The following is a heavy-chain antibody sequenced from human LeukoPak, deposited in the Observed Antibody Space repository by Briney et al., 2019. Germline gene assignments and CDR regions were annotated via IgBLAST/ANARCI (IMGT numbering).Heavy chain of an antibody. Sequence: SETLSLTCTVSGGSIRSSYYYWGWIRQPPGKGLEWIGSIYDSGSTYYNPSLKSRVTISVDTSKNQFSLKLNSVTAADTAVYYCARHYDFWSGYSEYYFDYWGQGTLVTVSS. D-gene: IGHD3-3*01. J-gene: IGHJ4*02. CDR3: ARHYDFWSGYSEYYFDY. CDR1: GGSIRSSYYY. V-gene: IGHV4-39*01. CDR2: IYDSGST.